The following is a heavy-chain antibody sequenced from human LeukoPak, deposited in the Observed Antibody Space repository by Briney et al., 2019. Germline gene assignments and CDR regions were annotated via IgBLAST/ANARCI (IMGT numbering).Heavy chain of an antibody. D-gene: IGHD6-6*01. V-gene: IGHV3-7*01. CDR1: GFTFSTYW. CDR2: IKEDGSEK. Sequence: QPGGSLRLSCAGSGFTFSTYWMSWVRQAPGKGLEWVANIKEDGSEKYYVDSVKGRFTISRDNAKNSLYLQMNSLRADDTAVYFCAMIEQVVSNVEGGYWGQGTLVTVSS. J-gene: IGHJ4*02. CDR3: AMIEQVVSNVEGGY.